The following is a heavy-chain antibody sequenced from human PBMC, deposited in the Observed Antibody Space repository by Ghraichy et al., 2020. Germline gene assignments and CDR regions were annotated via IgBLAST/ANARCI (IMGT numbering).Heavy chain of an antibody. Sequence: GGPLRLSCAASGFAFANYAVTWVRQAPGKGLEWVSSIGARGAYTYYADSVQGRFTISRDDSTDTLYLQMNSLGAEDTAIYYCAKDRSSTTSWYYFDSWGHGTLVTVSS. D-gene: IGHD2-2*01. V-gene: IGHV3-23*01. CDR2: IGARGAYT. CDR3: AKDRSSTTSWYYFDS. CDR1: GFAFANYA. J-gene: IGHJ4*01.